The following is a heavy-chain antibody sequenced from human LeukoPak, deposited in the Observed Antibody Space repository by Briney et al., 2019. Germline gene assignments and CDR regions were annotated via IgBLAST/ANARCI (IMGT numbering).Heavy chain of an antibody. Sequence: ASVKVSCKASGYTFTSYGISWVRQAPGQELEWMGWISAYNGNTNYAQKLQGRVTMTTDTSTSTAYMELRSLRSDDTAVYYCARDGPPYDILTGENYFDYWGQGTLVTVSS. CDR3: ARDGPPYDILTGENYFDY. V-gene: IGHV1-18*01. D-gene: IGHD3-9*01. CDR1: GYTFTSYG. CDR2: ISAYNGNT. J-gene: IGHJ4*02.